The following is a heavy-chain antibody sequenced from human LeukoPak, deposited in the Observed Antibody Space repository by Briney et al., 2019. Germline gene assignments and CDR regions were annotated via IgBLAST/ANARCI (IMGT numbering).Heavy chain of an antibody. CDR3: ARDCSSTSCYGQLPSYYFDY. V-gene: IGHV1-69*05. CDR2: IIPIFGTA. D-gene: IGHD2-2*01. Sequence: SVKVSCKASGGTFSSYAISWVRQAPGQGLEWMGRIIPIFGTANYAQKFQGRVTITTDESTSTAYMEPSSLRSEDTAVYYCARDCSSTSCYGQLPSYYFDYWGQGTLVTVSS. J-gene: IGHJ4*02. CDR1: GGTFSSYA.